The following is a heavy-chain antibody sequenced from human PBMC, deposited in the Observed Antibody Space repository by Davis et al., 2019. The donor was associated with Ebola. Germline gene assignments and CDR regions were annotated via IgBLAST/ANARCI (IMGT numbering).Heavy chain of an antibody. D-gene: IGHD3-22*01. CDR1: GYTFTGYY. CDR3: ARDRHDTSGYGF. CDR2: INPNSGGT. V-gene: IGHV1-2*02. Sequence: ASVKVSCKASGYTFTGYYMHWVRQAPGQGLEWMGWINPNSGGTTYAQKFQGRVTMTRDTSISTAYMELSRLRSDDTAVYYCARDRHDTSGYGFWGQGTLVTVSS. J-gene: IGHJ4*02.